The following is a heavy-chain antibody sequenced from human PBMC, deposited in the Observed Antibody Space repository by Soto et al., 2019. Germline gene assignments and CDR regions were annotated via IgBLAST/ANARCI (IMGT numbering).Heavy chain of an antibody. CDR1: GDSISSFY. V-gene: IGHV4-59*01. CDR3: ARVGYCSSTPCWPIGYFEY. J-gene: IGHJ4*02. CDR2: IFSSGST. Sequence: QVQLQESGPGLVKPSETLSLTCTVSGDSISSFYWTWIRQPPGKGLEWVGYIFSSGSTNYNPSLKSRVTISVDTSENQFSLKLTSVTVADTAVYYCARVGYCSSTPCWPIGYFEYWGQGTLVTVSS. D-gene: IGHD2-2*01.